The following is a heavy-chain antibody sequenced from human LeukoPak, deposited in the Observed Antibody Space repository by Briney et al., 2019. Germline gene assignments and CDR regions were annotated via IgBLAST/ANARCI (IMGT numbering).Heavy chain of an antibody. V-gene: IGHV4-59*01. J-gene: IGHJ3*02. CDR2: IYNSGNT. CDR3: ARSGRNSSGYLRPGGFDI. CDR1: GGSISSSY. Sequence: SETLSLTCTVSGGSISSSYWSWLRQPPGMGLEWIGSIYNSGNTNYNPSLNSRATISLDTSKNQFSLKMSSVTAADKAVYYCARSGRNSSGYLRPGGFDIWGQGTMVTVSS. D-gene: IGHD3-22*01.